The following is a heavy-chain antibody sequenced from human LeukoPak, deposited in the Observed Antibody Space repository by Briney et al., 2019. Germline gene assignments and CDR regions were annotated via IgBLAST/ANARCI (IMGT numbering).Heavy chain of an antibody. CDR3: AKGIAVDLFDP. CDR2: INPNSGNT. Sequence: LVKVSCKASGYTFTSYDSNWVRQATGQGLERMGWINPNSGNTGYAQRFQSRVTMTRNTSISTAYMELSSLRSEDTSVYYCAKGIAVDLFDPWAREPWSPSPQ. CDR1: GYTFTSYD. D-gene: IGHD6-19*01. V-gene: IGHV1-8*01. J-gene: IGHJ5*02.